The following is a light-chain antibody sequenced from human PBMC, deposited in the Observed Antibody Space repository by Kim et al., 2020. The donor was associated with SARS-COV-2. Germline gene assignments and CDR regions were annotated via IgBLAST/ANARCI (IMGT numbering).Light chain of an antibody. Sequence: DIQMTQSPSTLSASVGDRVTITCRASQTISTWLAWYQQKPGKAPNLLIYLASTLESGVPSRFIGSGSGTEFTLTIDSLQPDDFATYYCQHYSRFPYTFGQGTKVEI. V-gene: IGKV1-5*03. J-gene: IGKJ2*01. CDR1: QTISTW. CDR3: QHYSRFPYT. CDR2: LAS.